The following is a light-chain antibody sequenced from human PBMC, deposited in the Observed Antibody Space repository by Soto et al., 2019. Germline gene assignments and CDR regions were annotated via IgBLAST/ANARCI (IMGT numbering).Light chain of an antibody. CDR2: AAS. CDR1: QAIGTY. Sequence: DIQLTQSPSFLSASIGDSVTITCRASQAIGTYLAWYQQKPGKPPNLLVYAASTLHSGVPSRFRGSGSGTEFTLAITSLQSEDVATYYCQQRHACLLTFGGGTKVQIK. CDR3: QQRHACLLT. V-gene: IGKV1-9*01. J-gene: IGKJ4*01.